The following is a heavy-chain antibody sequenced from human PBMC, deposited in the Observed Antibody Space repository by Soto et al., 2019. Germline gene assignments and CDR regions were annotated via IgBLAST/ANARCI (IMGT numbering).Heavy chain of an antibody. J-gene: IGHJ4*02. CDR3: AREASAVISLDY. CDR2: FNPNSGDT. CDR1: GYTFIAYS. Sequence: GASVKVSCKASGYTFIAYSMHWVRQAPGQGLEWVGWFNPNSGDTIYAQKFQGRVTLTRDTSIGTAYMELYSLTSDDTAVYYCAREASAVISLDYWGQGTLVTVSS. D-gene: IGHD6-19*01. V-gene: IGHV1-2*02.